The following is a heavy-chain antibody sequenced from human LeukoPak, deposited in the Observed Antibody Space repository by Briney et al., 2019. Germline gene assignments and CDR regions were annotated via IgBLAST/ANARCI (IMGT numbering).Heavy chain of an antibody. Sequence: GGSLRLSCGASGFTFSNYAMTWVRQAPGKGLEWVSSITGSGVSTYYLDSVKGRFTISRDNSNNTLFLQMNSLRAGDTALYYGVKGGGPYVLRPNAGDYWGQGMMVTVSS. V-gene: IGHV3-23*01. D-gene: IGHD3-16*01. CDR3: VKGGGPYVLRPNAGDY. CDR2: ITGSGVST. J-gene: IGHJ4*02. CDR1: GFTFSNYA.